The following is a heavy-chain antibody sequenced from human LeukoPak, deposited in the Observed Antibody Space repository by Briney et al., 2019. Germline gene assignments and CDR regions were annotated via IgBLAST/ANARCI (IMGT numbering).Heavy chain of an antibody. CDR1: GFTFSNYG. CDR2: ISYDGSNK. J-gene: IGHJ4*02. CDR3: ARVRIATANSGLPDY. Sequence: HPGGSLRLSCAASGFTFSNYGMYWVRQAPGKGLEWVAVISYDGSNKYYADSVKGRFTMSRDNSKNMLYLQMNSLRAEDTAVYYCARVRIATANSGLPDYWGQGTLVTVSS. D-gene: IGHD6-13*01. V-gene: IGHV3-30*03.